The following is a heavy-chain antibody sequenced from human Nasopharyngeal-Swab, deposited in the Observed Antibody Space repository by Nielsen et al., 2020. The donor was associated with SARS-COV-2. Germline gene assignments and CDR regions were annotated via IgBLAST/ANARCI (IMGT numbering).Heavy chain of an antibody. CDR1: GFTFSSYE. CDR3: ARDALPPYYYDSSGYYYGPRWFDP. D-gene: IGHD3-22*01. V-gene: IGHV3-48*03. J-gene: IGHJ5*02. Sequence: GESLKISCAASGFTFSSYEMNWVRQAPGKGLEWVSYISSSGSTIYYADSVKGRFTISRDNAKNSLYLQMNSLRAEDTAVYYCARDALPPYYYDSSGYYYGPRWFDPWGQGTLVTVSS. CDR2: ISSSGSTI.